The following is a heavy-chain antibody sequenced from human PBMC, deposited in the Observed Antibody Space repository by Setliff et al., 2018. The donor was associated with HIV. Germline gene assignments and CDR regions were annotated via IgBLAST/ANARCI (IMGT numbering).Heavy chain of an antibody. CDR3: AKERRIGVGAPDAFDI. D-gene: IGHD1-26*01. CDR2: ISPIFGTA. J-gene: IGHJ3*02. Sequence: ASVKVSCKASGGTPSNYPISWVRQVRGQGLEWMGRISPIFGTANYAQKFQGRVTITADESTSTAYMELSSLRSEDTAVYYCAKERRIGVGAPDAFDIWGQGTMVTVSS. CDR1: GGTPSNYP. V-gene: IGHV1-69*13.